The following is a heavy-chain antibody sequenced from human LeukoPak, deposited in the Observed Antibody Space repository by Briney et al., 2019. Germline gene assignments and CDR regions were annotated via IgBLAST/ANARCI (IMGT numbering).Heavy chain of an antibody. CDR2: MSSGGDIT. D-gene: IGHD6-13*01. V-gene: IGHV3-23*01. J-gene: IGHJ4*02. CDR1: GFTFSTYA. CDR3: AKVAPLGSSWYAFNY. Sequence: GGSLRLSCAASGFTFSTYAMSWVLQAPGKGLEWVSGMSSGGDITYYADSVKGRFTISRDNSKNTLSLQMNSLRVEDTAVYYCAKVAPLGSSWYAFNYWGQGTLVTVSS.